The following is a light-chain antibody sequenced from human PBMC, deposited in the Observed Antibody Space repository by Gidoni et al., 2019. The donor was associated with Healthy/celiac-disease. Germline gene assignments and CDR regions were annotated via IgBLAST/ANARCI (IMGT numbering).Light chain of an antibody. V-gene: IGKV3-20*01. Sequence: IVLTQSPGTLSLSPRERATLSCRASQSVSSSYLAWYQQKPGQAPRLLIYGASSRATGIPDRFSGSGSGTDFTLTISRLEPEDFAVYYCQQYGSFFTFXQXTRLEIK. CDR1: QSVSSSY. CDR3: QQYGSFFT. CDR2: GAS. J-gene: IGKJ5*01.